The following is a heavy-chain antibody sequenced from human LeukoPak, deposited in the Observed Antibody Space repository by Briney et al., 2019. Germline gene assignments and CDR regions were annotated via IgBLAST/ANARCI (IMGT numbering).Heavy chain of an antibody. CDR2: IYYSGST. Sequence: PSETLSLTCTVSGGSISGYYWSWIRQPPGKGLEWIGYIYYSGSTNYNPSLKSRVTISVDTSKNQFSLKLSSVTAADTAVYYCARAIVVVPAARWFDPWGQGTLVTVSS. J-gene: IGHJ5*02. D-gene: IGHD2-2*01. CDR1: GGSISGYY. V-gene: IGHV4-59*01. CDR3: ARAIVVVPAARWFDP.